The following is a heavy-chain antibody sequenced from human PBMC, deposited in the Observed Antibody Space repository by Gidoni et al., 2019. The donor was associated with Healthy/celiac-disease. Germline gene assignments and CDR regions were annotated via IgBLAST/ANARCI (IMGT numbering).Heavy chain of an antibody. J-gene: IGHJ4*02. CDR1: GCTFSSYA. CDR2: ISVRGGST. D-gene: IGHD2-2*01. V-gene: IGHV3-23*01. CDR3: AKEEQYQPHFDY. Sequence: EVQLLESGGGLVQPGGSLRLSCADSGCTFSSYAMSWVRQAPGKGLGWFSAISVRGGSTYYADSVKGRFTISRDNSKNTLYLQMNSLRAEDTAVYYCAKEEQYQPHFDYWGQVTLVTVSS.